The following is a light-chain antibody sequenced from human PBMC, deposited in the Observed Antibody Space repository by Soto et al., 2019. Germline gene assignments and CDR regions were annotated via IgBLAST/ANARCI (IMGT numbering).Light chain of an antibody. CDR1: QSVSGSY. CDR3: QQYGSSPLT. J-gene: IGKJ4*01. CDR2: GAT. V-gene: IGKV3-20*01. Sequence: EIVLTQSPGTLSLSPGERATLSCRASQSVSGSYLAWYQQKPGQAPRLLMYGATTRATGIPDRFSGSGSGTDFTLTISRLEPEDFVVYYCQQYGSSPLTFGGGTKVEIK.